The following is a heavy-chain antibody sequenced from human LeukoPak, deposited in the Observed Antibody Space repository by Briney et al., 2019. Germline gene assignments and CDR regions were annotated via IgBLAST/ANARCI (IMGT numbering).Heavy chain of an antibody. J-gene: IGHJ4*02. Sequence: GGSLRLSCAASGFTFSSYAMSWVRQAPGKGREWVSAISGGGGAYYADSVKGRITISRDNSKNTLYLQMNSLRAEDTAIYYCAKSFAGAVAGSRGLDYWGQGTLVTVSS. CDR3: AKSFAGAVAGSRGLDY. CDR2: ISGGGGA. V-gene: IGHV3-23*01. D-gene: IGHD6-19*01. CDR1: GFTFSSYA.